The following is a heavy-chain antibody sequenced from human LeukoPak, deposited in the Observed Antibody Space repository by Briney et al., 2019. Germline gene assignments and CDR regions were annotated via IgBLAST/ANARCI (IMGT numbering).Heavy chain of an antibody. Sequence: WASVKVSCKASGYTFTGYYMHWVRQAPGQGLEWMGWINPNSGGTNYAQNFQGRVTMTRDTSISTAYMELSRLRSDDTAVYYCARDHRGEWGSYRYYFDYWGQGTLVTVSS. V-gene: IGHV1-2*02. CDR3: ARDHRGEWGSYRYYFDY. CDR1: GYTFTGYY. J-gene: IGHJ4*02. CDR2: INPNSGGT. D-gene: IGHD3-16*02.